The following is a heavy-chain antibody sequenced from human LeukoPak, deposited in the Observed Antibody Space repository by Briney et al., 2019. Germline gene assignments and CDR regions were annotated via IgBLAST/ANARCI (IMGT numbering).Heavy chain of an antibody. CDR3: ARAVDVGYSGAPGGEFDY. CDR2: IYYSGST. J-gene: IGHJ4*02. Sequence: SETLSLTCTVSSGSISSSSYYWGWIRQPPGKGLEWIGSIYYSGSTYYNPSLKSRVTISVDTSKNQFSLKLSSVTAADTAVYYCARAVDVGYSGAPGGEFDYWGQGTLVTVSS. V-gene: IGHV4-39*07. D-gene: IGHD5-12*01. CDR1: SGSISSSSYY.